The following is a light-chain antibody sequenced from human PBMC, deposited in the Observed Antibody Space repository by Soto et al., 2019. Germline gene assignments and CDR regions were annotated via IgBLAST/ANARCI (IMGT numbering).Light chain of an antibody. V-gene: IGLV1-44*01. J-gene: IGLJ2*01. Sequence: QSVLTQPPSTSGTPGQRVTISCSGSSSNLGINTVNWYQQLPGTAPKLLIHGYTQRPSGVPDRFSAYKSGTSASLAISGLQSEDEADYYCAAWDDSLNAVVFGGGTKLTV. CDR2: GYT. CDR1: SSNLGINT. CDR3: AAWDDSLNAVV.